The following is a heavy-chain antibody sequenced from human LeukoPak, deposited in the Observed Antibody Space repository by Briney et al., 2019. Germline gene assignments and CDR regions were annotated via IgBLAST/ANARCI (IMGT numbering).Heavy chain of an antibody. CDR1: GFTFSSYA. CDR2: LSGSGGST. CDR3: AKLSSFSDILTGYYYPSWGYFDY. V-gene: IGHV3-23*01. D-gene: IGHD3-9*01. J-gene: IGHJ4*02. Sequence: GGSLRLSCAASGFTFSSYAMSWVRQAPGKGLEWVSALSGSGGSTYYADSVKGRFTISRDDSKNTLYLQMNSLRAEDTAVYYCAKLSSFSDILTGYYYPSWGYFDYWGQGTLVTVSS.